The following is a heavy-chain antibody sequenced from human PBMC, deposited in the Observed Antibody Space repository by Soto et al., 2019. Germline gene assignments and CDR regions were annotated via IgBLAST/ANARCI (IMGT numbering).Heavy chain of an antibody. CDR2: IYYSGST. CDR3: ARRVAVAGTARDYYYGMDV. V-gene: IGHV4-39*01. Sequence: RSDTLSLTCTVSGGSISSSSYYWGWIRQAPGKGLEWIGSIYYSGSTYYNPSLKSRVTISVDTSKNQFSLKLSSVTAADTAVYYCARRVAVAGTARDYYYGMDVWGQGTTVTVSS. D-gene: IGHD6-19*01. CDR1: GGSISSSSYY. J-gene: IGHJ6*02.